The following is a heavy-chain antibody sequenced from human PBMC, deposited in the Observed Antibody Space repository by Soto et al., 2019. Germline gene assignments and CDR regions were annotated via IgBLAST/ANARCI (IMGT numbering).Heavy chain of an antibody. D-gene: IGHD3-10*01. J-gene: IGHJ4*02. CDR3: ARVSTSASGSYYPLDS. V-gene: IGHV4-59*11. CDR1: GDSISSHY. CDR2: FVST. Sequence: QVQLQESGPGLVKPSETLSLTCTVSGDSISSHYWSWIRQPPGKGLEWIGFVSTKYNPSLKSRISISVDTSKNQFTLNLTSATASDKAGYYCARVSTSASGSYYPLDSWGQGTLVTVSS.